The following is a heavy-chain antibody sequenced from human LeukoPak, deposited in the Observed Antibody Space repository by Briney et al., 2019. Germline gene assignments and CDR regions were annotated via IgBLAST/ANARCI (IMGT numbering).Heavy chain of an antibody. CDR3: ARSFLSIAAAATDY. CDR2: ISSNSSYI. V-gene: IGHV3-21*01. Sequence: NPGGSLRLSCAASGFTFSSYSMNWVRQAPGKGLEWVSSISSNSSYIYYADSVKGRFTISRDNAKNSLYLQMNSLRAEDTAVYYCARSFLSIAAAATDYWGQGTLVTVSS. D-gene: IGHD6-13*01. J-gene: IGHJ4*02. CDR1: GFTFSSYS.